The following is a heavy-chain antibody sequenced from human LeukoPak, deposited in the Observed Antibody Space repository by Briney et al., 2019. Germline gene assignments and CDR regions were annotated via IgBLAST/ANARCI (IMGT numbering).Heavy chain of an antibody. V-gene: IGHV1-8*01. CDR2: MNPNSGNT. Sequence: ASVKVSCKASGYTFTSYDINWVRQATGQGLEWMGWMNPNSGNTGYAQKFQGRVTMTRNTSISTAYMELSSLRSEDTAVYYCSLEGYCSSTSCYGNWFDPWGQGTLVTVSS. J-gene: IGHJ5*02. CDR3: SLEGYCSSTSCYGNWFDP. D-gene: IGHD2-2*01. CDR1: GYTFTSYD.